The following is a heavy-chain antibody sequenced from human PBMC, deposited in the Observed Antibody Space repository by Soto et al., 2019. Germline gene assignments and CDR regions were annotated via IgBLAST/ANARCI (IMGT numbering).Heavy chain of an antibody. V-gene: IGHV5-51*03. D-gene: IGHD6-19*01. Sequence: EVQLVQSGAEVKEPGESLKIPCKGSGYSFSNTWINWVRQMPGKGLEWMAIIYPGNSETRYSPSFQGQVTISADTSINTAFLQWSSLKASDTATYYCAKEAGSAYYGMDVWGQGTTVTVSS. CDR2: IYPGNSET. CDR1: GYSFSNTW. CDR3: AKEAGSAYYGMDV. J-gene: IGHJ6*02.